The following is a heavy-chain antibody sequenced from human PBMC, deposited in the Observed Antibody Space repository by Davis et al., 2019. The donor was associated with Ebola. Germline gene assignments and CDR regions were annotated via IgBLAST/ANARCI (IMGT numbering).Heavy chain of an antibody. Sequence: AASVKVSCKASGGTFSSYAISWVRQAPGQGLEWMGRIIPILGIANYAQKFQGRVTITADKSTSTAYMELSSLRSEDTAVYYCARVDYDFWSGYNWFDPWGQGTLVTVSS. CDR3: ARVDYDFWSGYNWFDP. CDR1: GGTFSSYA. CDR2: IIPILGIA. D-gene: IGHD3-3*01. J-gene: IGHJ5*02. V-gene: IGHV1-69*04.